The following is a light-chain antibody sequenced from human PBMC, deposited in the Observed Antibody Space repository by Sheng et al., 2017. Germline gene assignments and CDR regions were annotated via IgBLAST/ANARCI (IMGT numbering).Light chain of an antibody. V-gene: IGKV3-11*01. CDR2: DAS. J-gene: IGKJ2*04. Sequence: EITLTQSPGTLSLSPGERATLSCRASQTISRNQLAWYQQKPGQAPRLLLYDASNRATGIPARFSGSGSGTDFTLTISSLEPEDFAVYYCQQRSNWPWSFGQGTKLEIK. CDR3: QQRSNWPWS. CDR1: QTISRN.